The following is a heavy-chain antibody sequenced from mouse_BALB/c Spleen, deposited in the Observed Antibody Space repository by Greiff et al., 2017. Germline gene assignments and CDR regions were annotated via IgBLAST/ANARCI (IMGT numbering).Heavy chain of an antibody. Sequence: EVKLQESGGGLVKPGGSLKLSCAASGFTFSSYTMSWVRQTPEKRLEWVATISSGGSYTYYPDSVKGRFTISRDNAKNTLYLQMSSLKSEDTAMYYCTRDRPAFAYWGQGTLVTVSA. D-gene: IGHD3-1*01. J-gene: IGHJ3*01. CDR3: TRDRPAFAY. CDR1: GFTFSSYT. CDR2: ISSGGSYT. V-gene: IGHV5-6-4*01.